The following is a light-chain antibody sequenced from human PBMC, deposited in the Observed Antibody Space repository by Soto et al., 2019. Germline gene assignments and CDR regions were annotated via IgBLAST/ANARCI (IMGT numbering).Light chain of an antibody. V-gene: IGLV2-14*01. CDR1: SSDVGGYNY. CDR3: SSYTSSSTL. CDR2: EVS. J-gene: IGLJ1*01. Sequence: QSALTHPASVSGSPGQSITISCTGTSSDVGGYNYVSWYQQHPGNARKLMIYEVSNRPSGVSNRFSGSKSGNTASLTISGLQAEDEADYYCSSYTSSSTLFGTGTKVTVL.